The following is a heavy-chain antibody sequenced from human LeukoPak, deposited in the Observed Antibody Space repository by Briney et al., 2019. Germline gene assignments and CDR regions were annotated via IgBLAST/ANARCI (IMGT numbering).Heavy chain of an antibody. D-gene: IGHD3-10*01. CDR1: GFTFSSYS. CDR2: ISSSSSTI. J-gene: IGHJ4*02. CDR3: ARDSFYGSGSYYNVGLHDY. Sequence: GGSLRLSCAASGFTFSSYSMNWVRQAPGKGLEWVSYISSSSSTIYYADSVKGRFTISRDNAKNSLYLQMNSLRAEDTAVYYCARDSFYGSGSYYNVGLHDYWGQGTLVTVSS. V-gene: IGHV3-48*04.